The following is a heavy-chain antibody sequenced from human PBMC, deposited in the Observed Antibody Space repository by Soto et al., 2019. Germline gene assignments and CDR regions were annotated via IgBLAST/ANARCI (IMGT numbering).Heavy chain of an antibody. V-gene: IGHV1-2*02. CDR3: ARTPTSRRYCSGGSCYPYDP. J-gene: IGHJ5*02. CDR2: IYPDSGGT. CDR1: GYTFSGFY. D-gene: IGHD2-15*01. Sequence: EASVKVSCKTSGYTFSGFYIHWVRQAPGQGLESMGWIYPDSGGTDYAQKFQGRVTMTRDTSISTAYMELSRLRSDDTAVYYCARTPTSRRYCSGGSCYPYDPWGQGTLVTVSS.